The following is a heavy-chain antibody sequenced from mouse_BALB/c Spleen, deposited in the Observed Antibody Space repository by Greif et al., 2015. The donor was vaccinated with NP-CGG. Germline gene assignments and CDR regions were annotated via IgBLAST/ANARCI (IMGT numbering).Heavy chain of an antibody. Sequence: QVQLQQSGAELVKPGASVKLSCKASGYTFTSYWMHWVKQRPGQGLEWIGEINPSNGRTNYNEKFKSKATLTVDKSSSTAYMQLSSLTSEDSAVYYCARGATRFAYWGQGTLVTVSA. D-gene: IGHD3-1*01. J-gene: IGHJ3*01. CDR2: INPSNGRT. CDR3: ARGATRFAY. V-gene: IGHV1S81*02. CDR1: GYTFTSYW.